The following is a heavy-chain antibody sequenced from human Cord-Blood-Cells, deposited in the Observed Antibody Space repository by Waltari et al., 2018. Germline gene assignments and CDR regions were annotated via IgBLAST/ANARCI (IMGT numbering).Heavy chain of an antibody. CDR2: INHSGRT. V-gene: IGHV4-34*01. CDR1: GGSFSGYY. J-gene: IGHJ4*02. CDR3: ARMTTCSSTSCYDY. D-gene: IGHD2-2*01. Sequence: QVQLQQWGAGLLKPSETLSLTCAVYGGSFSGYYWRWIRQPPGKGLEWIGEINHSGRTNYNPSLKSRVTISVDTSKNQFSLKLSSVTAADTAVYYCARMTTCSSTSCYDYWGQGTLVTVSS.